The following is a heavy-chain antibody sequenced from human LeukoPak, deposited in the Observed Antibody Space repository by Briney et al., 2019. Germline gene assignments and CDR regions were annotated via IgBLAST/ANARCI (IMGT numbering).Heavy chain of an antibody. CDR3: ARGFRDILTGYSFDY. J-gene: IGHJ4*02. Sequence: SETLSLTCTVSGGSISSSSYYWGWIRQPPGRGLEWIGEINHSGSTNYNPSLKSRVTISVDTSKNQFSLKLSSVTAADTAVYYCARGFRDILTGYSFDYWGQGTLVTVSS. CDR2: INHSGST. V-gene: IGHV4-39*07. D-gene: IGHD3-9*01. CDR1: GGSISSSSYY.